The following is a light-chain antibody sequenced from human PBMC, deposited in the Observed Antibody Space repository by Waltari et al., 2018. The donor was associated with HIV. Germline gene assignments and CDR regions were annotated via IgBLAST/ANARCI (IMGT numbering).Light chain of an antibody. V-gene: IGKV4-1*01. Sequence: DIVMTQSPDSLAVSLGERATINCKSSQSVLYSSNNKNYLAWYQQKPGQPPKLLIYWASTRESGVPDRFSGSGSGTDFTRTISSLQAEDVAVYYCQQDYSTAYTFGQGTKLEIK. CDR3: QQDYSTAYT. J-gene: IGKJ2*01. CDR2: WAS. CDR1: QSVLYSSNNKNY.